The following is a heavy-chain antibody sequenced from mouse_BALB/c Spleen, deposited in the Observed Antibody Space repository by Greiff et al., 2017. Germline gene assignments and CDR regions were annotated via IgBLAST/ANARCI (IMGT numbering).Heavy chain of an antibody. CDR1: GFSLTGYG. CDR2: IWGDGST. CDR3: ARRGYGSSWAMDY. Sequence: QVQLQQSGPGLVAPSQSLSITCTVSGFSLTGYGVNWVRQPPGKGLEWLGMIWGDGSTDYNSALKSRLSISKDNSKSQVFLKMNSLQTDDTARYYCARRGYGSSWAMDYWGQGTSVTVSS. V-gene: IGHV2-6-7*01. D-gene: IGHD1-1*01. J-gene: IGHJ4*01.